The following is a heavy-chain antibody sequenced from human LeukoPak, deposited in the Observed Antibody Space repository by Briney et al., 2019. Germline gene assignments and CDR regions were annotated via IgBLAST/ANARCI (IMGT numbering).Heavy chain of an antibody. CDR2: IKSKTDGGAT. CDR3: TTGNAIPDPDY. J-gene: IGHJ4*02. V-gene: IGHV3-15*01. D-gene: IGHD2-8*01. Sequence: PGRSLRLSCAASGFTFTNAWMNWVRQAPGKGLEWVGRIKSKTDGGATDFAAPVKGRFTISRDDSKTTLYLQMNSLKTEDTALYYCTTGNAIPDPDYWGQGTLVTVSS. CDR1: GFTFTNAW.